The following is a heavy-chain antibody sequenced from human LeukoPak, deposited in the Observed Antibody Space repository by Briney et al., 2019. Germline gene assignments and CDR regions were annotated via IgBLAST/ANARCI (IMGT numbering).Heavy chain of an antibody. Sequence: SETLSLTCTVSGGSISSSSYYWGWIRQPPGKGLEWIGSIYYSGSTYYNPSLKSRVTISVDTSKNQFSLELSSVTAADTAVYYCARPLDYGDPLFDYWGQGTLVTVSS. CDR1: GGSISSSSYY. J-gene: IGHJ4*02. D-gene: IGHD4-17*01. V-gene: IGHV4-39*01. CDR2: IYYSGST. CDR3: ARPLDYGDPLFDY.